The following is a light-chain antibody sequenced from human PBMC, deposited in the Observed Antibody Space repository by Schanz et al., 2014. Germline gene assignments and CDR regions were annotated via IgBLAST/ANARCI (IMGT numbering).Light chain of an antibody. J-gene: IGLJ3*02. V-gene: IGLV1-44*01. CDR2: GNS. CDR1: SSNIGSNN. Sequence: QSVLTQPPSASGTPGQRVTISCSGSSSNIGSNNVNWYQQLPGTAPKLLIYGNSNRPSGVPDRFSGSKSGTSAYLAITGLQAEDEADYYCQSYDNRLNGSLFGGGTKLTVL. CDR3: QSYDNRLNGSL.